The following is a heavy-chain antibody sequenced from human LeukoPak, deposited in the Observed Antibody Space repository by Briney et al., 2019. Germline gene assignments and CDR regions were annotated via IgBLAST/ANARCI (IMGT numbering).Heavy chain of an antibody. D-gene: IGHD4-11*01. Sequence: KPSETLSLTCAVSGYSIRSGDYWGWIRQSPGKGLEWIGSIYHSGSTHYNPSLKSRVTISVDTSKNQFSLMLSSVAAADTAVYYCARNRSLTTTPGFDHWGQGTLVTVPS. CDR1: GYSIRSGDY. V-gene: IGHV4-38-2*01. J-gene: IGHJ4*02. CDR2: IYHSGST. CDR3: ARNRSLTTTPGFDH.